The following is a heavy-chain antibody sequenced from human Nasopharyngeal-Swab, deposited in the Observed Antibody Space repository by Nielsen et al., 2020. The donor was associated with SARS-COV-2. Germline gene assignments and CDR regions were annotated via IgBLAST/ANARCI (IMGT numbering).Heavy chain of an antibody. D-gene: IGHD3-10*01. V-gene: IGHV4-34*01. Sequence: GSLRLSCAVYGGSFSGYYWSWIRQPPGKGLEWIGEINHSGSTNYNPSLKSRVTISVDTSKNQFSLKLSSVTAADTAVYYCARHRVLLWFGDDAFDIWGQGTMVTVSS. CDR1: GGSFSGYY. J-gene: IGHJ3*02. CDR2: INHSGST. CDR3: ARHRVLLWFGDDAFDI.